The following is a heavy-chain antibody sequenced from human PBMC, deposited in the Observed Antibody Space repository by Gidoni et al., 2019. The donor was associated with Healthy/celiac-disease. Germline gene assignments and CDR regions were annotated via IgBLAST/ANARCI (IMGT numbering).Heavy chain of an antibody. CDR1: GFTFSDYS. J-gene: IGHJ6*02. Sequence: QVQLVESVGGLVKPGGSLRLSCAASGFTFSDYSMTCIRQAPGKGLEWVSYISSSGSTIYYADSVKGRFTISRDNAKNSLYLQMNSLRAEDTAVYYCARDFSEYSSSWEDPYYYYYYGMDVWGQGTTVTVSS. V-gene: IGHV3-11*01. D-gene: IGHD6-13*01. CDR2: ISSSGSTI. CDR3: ARDFSEYSSSWEDPYYYYYYGMDV.